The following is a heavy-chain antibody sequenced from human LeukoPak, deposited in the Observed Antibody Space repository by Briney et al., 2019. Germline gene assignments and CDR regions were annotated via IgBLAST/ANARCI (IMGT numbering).Heavy chain of an antibody. CDR3: ARGGFWSGYYRAFDI. V-gene: IGHV4-34*01. Sequence: SETLSLTCTVSGGSISSYYWSWIRQPAGKGLEWIGEINHSGSTNYNPSLKSRVTISVDTSKNQFSLKLSSVTAADTAVYYCARGGFWSGYYRAFDIWGQGTMVTVSS. J-gene: IGHJ3*02. CDR2: INHSGST. CDR1: GGSISSYY. D-gene: IGHD3-3*01.